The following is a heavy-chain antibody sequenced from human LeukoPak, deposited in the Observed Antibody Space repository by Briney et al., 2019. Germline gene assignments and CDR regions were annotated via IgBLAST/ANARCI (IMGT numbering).Heavy chain of an antibody. Sequence: PGGSLRLSCAASEFTFSSYAMRWVRQAPGKGLEWVSGISASGGSTWYADSVKGRFTISRDNSENTLYLQMSSLRAEDTAVYYCAKYVSAKGPPYALDVWGQGTTVTVSS. CDR3: AKYVSAKGPPYALDV. CDR2: ISASGGST. J-gene: IGHJ6*02. CDR1: EFTFSSYA. V-gene: IGHV3-23*01. D-gene: IGHD2/OR15-2a*01.